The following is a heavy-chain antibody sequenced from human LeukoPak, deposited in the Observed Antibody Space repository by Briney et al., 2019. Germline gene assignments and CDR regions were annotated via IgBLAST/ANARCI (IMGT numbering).Heavy chain of an antibody. Sequence: GGSLRLSCAASGFTFSSYAMNWVRQAPGKGLEWVSYISSSSTIIYNADSVKGRFTISRDNAKNSLFLQMNSLRAEDTAVYYCARGPLIAAAGTWWGQGTLVTVSS. J-gene: IGHJ4*02. CDR3: ARGPLIAAAGTW. D-gene: IGHD6-13*01. CDR2: ISSSSTII. CDR1: GFTFSSYA. V-gene: IGHV3-48*04.